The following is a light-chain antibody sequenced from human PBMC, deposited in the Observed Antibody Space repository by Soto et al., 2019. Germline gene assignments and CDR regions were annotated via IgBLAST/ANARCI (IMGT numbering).Light chain of an antibody. CDR3: QQYGSSPWM. CDR1: QSISSNY. V-gene: IGKV3-20*01. Sequence: EIVLTQSPGTLSLSPGERATLSCRASQSISSNYLAWYQQKPGQATRLLIYGASSRATGIPDRFSGRGSGTDFTLTISRLEPEDFAVYYCQQYGSSPWMFGQGTKVEIK. CDR2: GAS. J-gene: IGKJ1*01.